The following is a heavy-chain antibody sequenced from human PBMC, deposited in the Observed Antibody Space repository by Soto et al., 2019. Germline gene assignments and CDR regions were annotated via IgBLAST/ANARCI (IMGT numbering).Heavy chain of an antibody. J-gene: IGHJ4*02. Sequence: AGGSLRLSCAASGFTVSSNYMSWVRQAPGKWLEWVSVIYSGGSTYYADSVKGRFTISRDNSKNTLYLQMNSLRAEDTAVYYCARVAQGVLYGSGSYYLDYWGQGXLVTVYS. CDR3: ARVAQGVLYGSGSYYLDY. V-gene: IGHV3-53*01. D-gene: IGHD3-10*01. CDR1: GFTVSSNY. CDR2: IYSGGST.